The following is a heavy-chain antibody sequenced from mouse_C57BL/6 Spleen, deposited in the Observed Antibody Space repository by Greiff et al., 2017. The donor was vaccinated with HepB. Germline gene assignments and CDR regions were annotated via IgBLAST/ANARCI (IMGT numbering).Heavy chain of an antibody. Sequence: QVQLQQPGAELVMPGASVKLSCKASGYTFTSYWMHWVKQRPGQGLEWIGEIDPSDSYTNYNQKFTGKSTLTVYKSSSTAYMQLSSLTSEDSAVYYCARYYDYVLDYWGQGTTLTVSS. CDR1: GYTFTSYW. D-gene: IGHD2-4*01. CDR2: IDPSDSYT. CDR3: ARYYDYVLDY. J-gene: IGHJ2*01. V-gene: IGHV1-69*01.